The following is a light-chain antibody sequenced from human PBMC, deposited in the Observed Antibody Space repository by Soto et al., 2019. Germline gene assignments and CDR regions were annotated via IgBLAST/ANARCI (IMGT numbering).Light chain of an antibody. CDR3: QQANSFPRT. V-gene: IGKV1D-12*01. Sequence: DIQMTQSPSSVSASVGDRVTITGRASQAISTWLAWYQQKPGKAPKLLIYAASNLQTGVPSRFSGSGSGTDFTLTISSLQPEDFATYYCQQANSFPRTFGQGTKVESK. CDR2: AAS. J-gene: IGKJ1*01. CDR1: QAISTW.